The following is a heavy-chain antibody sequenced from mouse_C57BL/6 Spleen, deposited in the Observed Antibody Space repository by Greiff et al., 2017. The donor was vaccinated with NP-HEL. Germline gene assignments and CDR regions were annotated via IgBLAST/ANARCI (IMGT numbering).Heavy chain of an antibody. V-gene: IGHV1-64*01. CDR1: GYTFTSYW. Sequence: VQLQQPGAELVKPGASVKLSCKASGYTFTSYWMHWVKQRPGQGLEWIGMIHPNSGSTNYNEKFKSKATLTVDKSSSTAYMQLSSLTSEDSAVYYCARREMVRDYFDYWGQGTTLTVSS. CDR2: IHPNSGST. CDR3: ARREMVRDYFDY. D-gene: IGHD2-2*01. J-gene: IGHJ2*01.